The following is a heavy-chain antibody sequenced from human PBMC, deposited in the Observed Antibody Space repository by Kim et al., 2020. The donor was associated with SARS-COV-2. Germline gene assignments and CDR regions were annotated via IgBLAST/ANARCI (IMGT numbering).Heavy chain of an antibody. Sequence: SETLSLTCTVSGGSISSTTYYWGWVRQPPGKGLEWIGSMYYSGSAYYNPSLESRVTISVDTSKNQFSLRLTSVTAADTAVYYSVRTTSGSYHAAFDFWG. CDR3: VRTTSGSYHAAFDF. J-gene: IGHJ3*01. CDR2: MYYSGSA. CDR1: GGSISSTTYY. V-gene: IGHV4-39*01. D-gene: IGHD1-26*01.